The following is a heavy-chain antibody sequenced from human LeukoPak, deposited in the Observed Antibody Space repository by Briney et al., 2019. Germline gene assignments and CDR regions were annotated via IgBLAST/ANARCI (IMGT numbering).Heavy chain of an antibody. D-gene: IGHD2-21*02. Sequence: PSETLSLTCAVYGGSFSGDYWSGIRHPPAKGLEWIGEINHSGSTNYNPSLKSRVTISVDTSKNQFSLKLSSVTAADTAVYYCARHTHIVVVTARFDYWGQGTLVTVSS. CDR3: ARHTHIVVVTARFDY. CDR2: INHSGST. V-gene: IGHV4-34*01. J-gene: IGHJ4*02. CDR1: GGSFSGDY.